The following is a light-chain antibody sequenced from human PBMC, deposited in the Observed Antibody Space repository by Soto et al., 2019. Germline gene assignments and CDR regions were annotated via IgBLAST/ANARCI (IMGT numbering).Light chain of an antibody. J-gene: IGKJ3*01. Sequence: DIQMTQSPFSLSASVGDRVTITCRASQSSGSYLNWYQQRPGKAPKLLIFAASSLQSGVPSRFSGSGSGTDFPLTISSLQPEDFATYHCQQSYSSPFTFGPGTKGDI. CDR2: AAS. CDR1: QSSGSY. V-gene: IGKV1-39*01. CDR3: QQSYSSPFT.